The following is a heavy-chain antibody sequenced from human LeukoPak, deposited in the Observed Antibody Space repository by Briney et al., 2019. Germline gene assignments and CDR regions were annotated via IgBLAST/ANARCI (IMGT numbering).Heavy chain of an antibody. CDR1: GYTFTSYY. D-gene: IGHD3-22*01. CDR2: INPSGGST. V-gene: IGHV1-46*01. CDR3: AMRGPYYYDSSGYLGAFDI. Sequence: GASVKVSCKASGYTFTSYYMHWVRQAPGQGLEWMGIINPSGGSTSYAQKFQGRVTMTRDTSTSTVYMELSSLRSEDTAVYYCAMRGPYYYDSSGYLGAFDIWGQGTMVTVSS. J-gene: IGHJ3*02.